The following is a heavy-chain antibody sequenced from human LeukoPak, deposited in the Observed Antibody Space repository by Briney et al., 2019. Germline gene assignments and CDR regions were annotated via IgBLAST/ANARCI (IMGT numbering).Heavy chain of an antibody. V-gene: IGHV4-34*01. CDR2: INHSGST. CDR1: GGSFSGYY. Sequence: PSETPSLTCAVYGGSFSGYYWSWIRQPPGKGLEWIGEINHSGSTNYNPSLKSRVTISVDTSKNQFSLKLSSVTAADTAVYYCARGPLTHYYYDSSGYYGYFQHWGQGTLVTVSS. J-gene: IGHJ1*01. D-gene: IGHD3-22*01. CDR3: ARGPLTHYYYDSSGYYGYFQH.